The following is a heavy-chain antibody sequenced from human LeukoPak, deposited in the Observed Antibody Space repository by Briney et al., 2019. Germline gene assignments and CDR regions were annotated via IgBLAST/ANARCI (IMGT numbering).Heavy chain of an antibody. D-gene: IGHD2-2*01. J-gene: IGHJ4*02. CDR3: AKQPWGLPAALDY. Sequence: GGSLRLSCAASGFTFSSYSMNWVRQAPGEGLEWVSVIYSGGSTYYADSVKGRFTISRDNSKNTLYLQMNSLRAEDTAVYYCAKQPWGLPAALDYWGQGTLVTVSS. CDR1: GFTFSSYS. CDR2: IYSGGST. V-gene: IGHV3-66*04.